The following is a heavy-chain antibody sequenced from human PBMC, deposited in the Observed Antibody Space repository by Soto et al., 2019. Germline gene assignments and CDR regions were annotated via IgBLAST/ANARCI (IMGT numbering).Heavy chain of an antibody. V-gene: IGHV4-34*01. CDR3: ARLPIYGNSSIRYRRGHSKAMDF. CDR1: GGSFSGCY. J-gene: IGHJ6*02. CDR2: INHSGST. Sequence: PSETLSLTCAVYGGSFSGCYWSWVRQRPGKGLEWIGEINHSGSTNYNQSLKSRVTISVDTSKNQFSLKLSSVTAADTDVYYCARLPIYGNSSIRYRRGHSKAMDFWGQGPMVSVSS. D-gene: IGHD2-2*02.